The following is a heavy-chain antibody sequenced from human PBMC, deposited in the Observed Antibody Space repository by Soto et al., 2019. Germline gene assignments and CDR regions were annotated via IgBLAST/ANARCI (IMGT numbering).Heavy chain of an antibody. V-gene: IGHV3-30*18. Sequence: GGSLRLSCATSGFSFNIFGMHWVRQAPGKALEWVGLISKNGDNQYYGDSAKGRFIISRDNPKNSLYLQLHSLRPDDTAVYYCAKDAYNAAFDVWGQGTMVTV. CDR3: AKDAYNAAFDV. CDR1: GFSFNIFG. D-gene: IGHD1-1*01. J-gene: IGHJ3*01. CDR2: ISKNGDNQ.